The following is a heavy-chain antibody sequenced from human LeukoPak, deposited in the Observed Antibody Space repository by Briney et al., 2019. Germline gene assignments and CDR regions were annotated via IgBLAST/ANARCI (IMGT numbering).Heavy chain of an antibody. CDR1: GGSISSYY. CDR2: IYYSGST. J-gene: IGHJ4*02. Sequence: SETLSLTCTVSGGSISSYYWSWIRQPPGKGLEWIGYIYYSGSTNYNPSLKSRVTMSVDTSKNQFSLNLKSVTPEDTAVYYCARNLIPEQLVVNFWGQGTLVTVSS. V-gene: IGHV4-59*01. CDR3: ARNLIPEQLVVNF. D-gene: IGHD6-13*01.